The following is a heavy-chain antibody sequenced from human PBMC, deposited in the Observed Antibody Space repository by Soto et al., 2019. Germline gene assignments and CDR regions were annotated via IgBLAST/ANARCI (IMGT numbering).Heavy chain of an antibody. Sequence: ASVTVSCTPSGSTFSGHYIHWVRQAPQQGPEWMGEIGPESGATRYAEKFRGRVTMTMDTSITTVYMELRNLSPDDTAVYYCGRGRSGQIVIFYWGQGTPVTVSS. CDR3: GRGRSGQIVIFY. CDR2: IGPESGAT. D-gene: IGHD1-26*01. V-gene: IGHV1-2*02. CDR1: GSTFSGHY. J-gene: IGHJ4*02.